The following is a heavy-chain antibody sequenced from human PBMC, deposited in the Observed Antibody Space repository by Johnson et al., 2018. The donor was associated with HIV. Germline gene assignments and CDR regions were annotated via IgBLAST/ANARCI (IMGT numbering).Heavy chain of an antibody. J-gene: IGHJ3*02. Sequence: QLVESGGGLVQPGGSLRLSCAASGFTFINAWMSWVRQAPGKGLEWVSLIHSGGTTFYADSVRGRFTISRDSSKNTLYLQMNSLRAEDTAVYFCARDSLDGEYAFDIWGQGTMLTVSS. D-gene: IGHD2-21*01. CDR3: ARDSLDGEYAFDI. V-gene: IGHV3-66*02. CDR1: GFTFINAW. CDR2: IHSGGTT.